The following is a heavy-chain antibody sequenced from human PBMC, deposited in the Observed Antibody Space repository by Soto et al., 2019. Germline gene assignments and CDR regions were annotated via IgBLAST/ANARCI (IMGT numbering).Heavy chain of an antibody. Sequence: EVQLVESGGNLGQPGGSLRLSCAASGFSFRASWMHWVRLVPGKGLVWISRINNDGRDTAYADSVKGRFTISRDNAKNTLSLQMNNLRVEDTAVYCCASRGLHQHGGMDVWGQGITVTVSS. D-gene: IGHD3-10*01. V-gene: IGHV3-74*01. CDR2: INNDGRDT. CDR1: GFSFRASW. CDR3: ASRGLHQHGGMDV. J-gene: IGHJ6*02.